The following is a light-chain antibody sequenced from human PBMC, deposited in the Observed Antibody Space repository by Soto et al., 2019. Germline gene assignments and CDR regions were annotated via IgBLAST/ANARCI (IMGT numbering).Light chain of an antibody. CDR2: GAS. V-gene: IGKV3-20*01. CDR1: QSGFIFS. CDR3: RQYGSSLWT. J-gene: IGKJ1*01. Sequence: EIGLTQSPGTLSLSPGERATLSCSASQSGFIFSSACFQQKPGQAPRLLIYGASTRATGIPDRFSGSGSGTDVTLTISRLEPEDFAVYYCRQYGSSLWTLGQGTKVDIK.